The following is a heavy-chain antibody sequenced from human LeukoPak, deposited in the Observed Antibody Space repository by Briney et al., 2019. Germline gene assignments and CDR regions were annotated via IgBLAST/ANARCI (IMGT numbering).Heavy chain of an antibody. D-gene: IGHD3-3*01. Sequence: PGGSLRLSCAASGFTFSSYAMSWVRQAPGKGLEWVSAISGSGGSTYYADSVKGRFTISRDNSKNTLYLQMNSLRAEDTAVYYCANTNMVFWSGYSFWFDHWGQGTLVTVSS. CDR3: ANTNMVFWSGYSFWFDH. J-gene: IGHJ5*02. CDR1: GFTFSSYA. CDR2: ISGSGGST. V-gene: IGHV3-23*01.